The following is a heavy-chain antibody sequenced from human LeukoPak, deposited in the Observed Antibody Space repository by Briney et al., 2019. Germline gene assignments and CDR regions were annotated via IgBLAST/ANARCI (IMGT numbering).Heavy chain of an antibody. CDR1: GGSISSYY. CDR3: ARGPRYSSSFNWFDP. V-gene: IGHV4-59*01. Sequence: SETLSLTCTVSGGSISSYYWSWIRQPPGKGLEWIGYIYYSGSTNYNPSLKSRVTISLDTSKNQFSLKLSSVTAADTAVYYCARGPRYSSSFNWFDPWGQGTLVTVSS. D-gene: IGHD6-6*01. J-gene: IGHJ5*02. CDR2: IYYSGST.